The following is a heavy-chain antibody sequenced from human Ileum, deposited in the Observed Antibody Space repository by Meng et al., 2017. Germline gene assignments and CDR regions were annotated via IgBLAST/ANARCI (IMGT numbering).Heavy chain of an antibody. V-gene: IGHV4-30-4*01. Sequence: QVQLQDSVSGLVKPSHILSFTRAVSGDSINRGDPYWTWIRQPPGKGPEWMGYIYSSGRTYYTPSLKGRLTISADTSQSTFSLKLNSVTATDTAVYFCAKATYLGSGYYFDYWGQGALVTVSS. CDR1: GDSINRGDPY. J-gene: IGHJ4*02. CDR2: IYSSGRT. D-gene: IGHD3-10*01. CDR3: AKATYLGSGYYFDY.